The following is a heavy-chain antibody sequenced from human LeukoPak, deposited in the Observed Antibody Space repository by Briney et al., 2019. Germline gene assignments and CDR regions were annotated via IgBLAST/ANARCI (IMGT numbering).Heavy chain of an antibody. D-gene: IGHD2/OR15-2a*01. V-gene: IGHV3-23*01. Sequence: AGSLRLSCAASGFTFSNYAMSWVRQAPGKGLEWVSAISGSGVGTYYADAVKGRFTISRDNSKTTLYLQMNSLRTEDTAVYYCAADAFNMGNDAFDIWGQGTMVTVSS. J-gene: IGHJ3*02. CDR3: AADAFNMGNDAFDI. CDR1: GFTFSNYA. CDR2: ISGSGVGT.